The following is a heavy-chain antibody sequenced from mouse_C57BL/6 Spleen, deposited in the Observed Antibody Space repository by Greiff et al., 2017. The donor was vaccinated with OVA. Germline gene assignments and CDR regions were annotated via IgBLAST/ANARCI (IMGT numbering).Heavy chain of an antibody. J-gene: IGHJ1*03. CDR1: GFNIKDYY. CDR2: IDPEDGET. V-gene: IGHV14-2*01. D-gene: IGHD1-1*01. CDR3: AYYYGSSYWYFDV. Sequence: EVMLVESGAELVKPGASVKLSCTASGFNIKDYYMHWVKQRTEQGLEWIGRIDPEDGETKYAPKFQGKATITADTSSNTAYLQLSSLTSEDTAVYYCAYYYGSSYWYFDVWGTGTTVTVSS.